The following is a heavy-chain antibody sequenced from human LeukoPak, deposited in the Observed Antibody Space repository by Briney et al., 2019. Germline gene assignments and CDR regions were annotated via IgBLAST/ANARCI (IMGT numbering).Heavy chain of an antibody. Sequence: SETLSLTCSVSGGSINSYYWSWIRQPPGKGLEWIGYIYYSGSTNYNPSLKSRVTISVDTSNNKFSLKLTSLTAADTAVYYCVRHLSAGRPAFDIWGQGTMVTVSS. V-gene: IGHV4-59*08. CDR1: GGSINSYY. CDR3: VRHLSAGRPAFDI. D-gene: IGHD2-15*01. J-gene: IGHJ3*02. CDR2: IYYSGST.